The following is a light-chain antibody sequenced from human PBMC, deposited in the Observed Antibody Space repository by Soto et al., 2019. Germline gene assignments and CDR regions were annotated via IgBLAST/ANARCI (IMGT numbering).Light chain of an antibody. V-gene: IGKV1-5*01. Sequence: DIQMTQSPSILSASVGDRVTITYRASQSISSWLAWYQQKPGKAPKLLIYDASSLESGVPSRFSGSGSGTEFTLTISSLQPDDFATYYCQQYNSYWTFGQGTKVDI. J-gene: IGKJ1*01. CDR3: QQYNSYWT. CDR1: QSISSW. CDR2: DAS.